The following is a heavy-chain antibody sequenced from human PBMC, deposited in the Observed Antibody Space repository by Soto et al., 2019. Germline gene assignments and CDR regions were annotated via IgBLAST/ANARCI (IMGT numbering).Heavy chain of an antibody. CDR1: GFTFSSYG. CDR2: ISYDGSNK. Sequence: PGGSLRLSCAASGFTFSSYGMHWVRQAPGKGLEWVAVISYDGSNKYYADSVKGRFTISRDNSKNTLYLQMNSLRAEDTAVYYCATDSTGRAFGIWGQGTMVTVSS. D-gene: IGHD6-13*01. CDR3: ATDSTGRAFGI. V-gene: IGHV3-30*03. J-gene: IGHJ3*02.